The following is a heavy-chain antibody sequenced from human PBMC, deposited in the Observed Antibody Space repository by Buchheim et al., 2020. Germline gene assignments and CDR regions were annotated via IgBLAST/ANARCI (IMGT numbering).Heavy chain of an antibody. V-gene: IGHV3-48*03. J-gene: IGHJ4*02. CDR3: ARALGYCGGGTCYEFYFDY. Sequence: EVQLVESGGGLVQPGESLRLSCAASGFTFSSYEMNWLRQAPGKGLEWVSYISSSGSTIYYADSVKGRFTISRDNAKNSLYLQLNSLRAEDTAVYYCARALGYCGGGTCYEFYFDYWGRGTL. CDR2: ISSSGSTI. D-gene: IGHD2-15*01. CDR1: GFTFSSYE.